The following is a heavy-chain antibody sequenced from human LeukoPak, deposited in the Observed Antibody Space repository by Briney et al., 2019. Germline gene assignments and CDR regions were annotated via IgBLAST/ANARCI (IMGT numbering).Heavy chain of an antibody. Sequence: SETLSLTCAVYGGSFTGYYWTWIRQPPGRGLEWIGEIIHSGSTLYNPSLKNRVTISVDTSKNQFSLKLTSVTAADTAIYYCASTQMRTVTTLFPSSGAPMDSWGQGSLVTVSS. CDR1: GGSFTGYY. CDR2: IIHSGST. D-gene: IGHD4-17*01. J-gene: IGHJ4*02. CDR3: ASTQMRTVTTLFPSSGAPMDS. V-gene: IGHV4-34*12.